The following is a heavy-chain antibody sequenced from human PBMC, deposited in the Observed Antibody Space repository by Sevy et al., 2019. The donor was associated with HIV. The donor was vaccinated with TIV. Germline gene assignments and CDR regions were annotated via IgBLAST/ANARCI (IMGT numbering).Heavy chain of an antibody. Sequence: SETLSLTCTVSGDSTNLYYWNWIRQPPGKGLEWIGYIYYSGTTNYNPSLKSRVTISVDTSKNQISLVLTSVTAADTAIYYCARDGTRYTNGWSFDYWGQGTLVTVSS. CDR2: IYYSGTT. D-gene: IGHD6-19*01. V-gene: IGHV4-59*01. J-gene: IGHJ4*02. CDR3: ARDGTRYTNGWSFDY. CDR1: GDSTNLYY.